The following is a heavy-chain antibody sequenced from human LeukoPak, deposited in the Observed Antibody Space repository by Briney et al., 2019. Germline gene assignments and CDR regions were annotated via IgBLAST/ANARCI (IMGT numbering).Heavy chain of an antibody. D-gene: IGHD3-3*01. Sequence: ASEKVSCKASGYTFTSYGISWVRQAPGQGLEWMGWISAYNGNTNYAQKLQGRVTMTTDTSTSTAYMELRSLRSDDTAVYYCAREGFTISPYYYMDVWGKGTTVTVSS. V-gene: IGHV1-18*01. CDR2: ISAYNGNT. CDR3: AREGFTISPYYYMDV. CDR1: GYTFTSYG. J-gene: IGHJ6*03.